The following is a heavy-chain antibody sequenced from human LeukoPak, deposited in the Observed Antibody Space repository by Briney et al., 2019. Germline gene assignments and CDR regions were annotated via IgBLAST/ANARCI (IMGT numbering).Heavy chain of an antibody. CDR3: AREYCSSTSCPLDC. J-gene: IGHJ4*02. CDR2: INPNSGGT. Sequence: ASVKVSCKASGYTFTGYYMHWVRQAPGQGLEWMGWINPNSGGTNYAQKFQGRVTMTRDTSISTAYMELSKLRSDDTAVYYCAREYCSSTSCPLDCWGQGTLVTVSS. CDR1: GYTFTGYY. V-gene: IGHV1-2*02. D-gene: IGHD2-2*01.